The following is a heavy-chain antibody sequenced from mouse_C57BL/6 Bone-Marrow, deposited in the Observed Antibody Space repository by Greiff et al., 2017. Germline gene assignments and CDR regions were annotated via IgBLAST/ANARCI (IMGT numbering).Heavy chain of an antibody. Sequence: EVKLMESGGGLVQPGGSMKLSCVASGFTFSNYWMNWVRQSPEKGLEWVAQIRLKSDNYATHYAESVKGRFTISRDDSKSSVYLQMNNLRAEDTGIYYCTGQGRGPFAYWGQGTLVTVSA. CDR1: GFTFSNYW. D-gene: IGHD3-3*01. V-gene: IGHV6-3*01. CDR3: TGQGRGPFAY. J-gene: IGHJ3*01. CDR2: IRLKSDNYAT.